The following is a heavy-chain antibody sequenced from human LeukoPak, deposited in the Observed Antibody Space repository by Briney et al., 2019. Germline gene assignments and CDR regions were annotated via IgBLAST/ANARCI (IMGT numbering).Heavy chain of an antibody. V-gene: IGHV3-23*01. CDR1: EFTFNTYS. J-gene: IGHJ4*02. CDR3: AKKADYVWGSYRNYYFDY. CDR2: ISGSGGST. D-gene: IGHD3-16*02. Sequence: GGSLRLSCAASEFTFNTYSMNWVRQAPGKGLEWVSAISGSGGSTYYADSVKGRFTISRDNSKNTLYLQMNSLRAEDTAVYYCAKKADYVWGSYRNYYFDYWGQGTLVTVSS.